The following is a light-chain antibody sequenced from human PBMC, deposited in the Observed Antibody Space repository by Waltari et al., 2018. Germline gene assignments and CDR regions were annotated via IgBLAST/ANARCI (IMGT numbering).Light chain of an antibody. CDR3: QQYNSYPFT. CDR1: QSISSW. J-gene: IGKJ3*01. CDR2: KAS. V-gene: IGKV1-5*03. Sequence: DIQMTQSPSTLSASVGDRVTITCRARQSISSWLAWYQQKPGKAPNLLIYKASSLESGVPSRFSGSGSGTEFTLTISSLQPDDFATYYCQQYNSYPFTFGPGTKVDIK.